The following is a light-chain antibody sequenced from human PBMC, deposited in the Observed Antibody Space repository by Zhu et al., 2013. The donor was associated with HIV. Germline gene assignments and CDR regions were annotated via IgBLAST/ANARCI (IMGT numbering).Light chain of an antibody. Sequence: EILLTQSPATLALSPGERATLSCRASQNISGDYLAWYQQKPGQAPRLLIYGASSRATGIPDRFSGSGSGTDFTLTISRLEPEDFAVYYCQQYGNSPPYSFGQGTKLEIK. CDR3: QQYGNSPPYS. J-gene: IGKJ2*03. CDR1: QNISGDY. CDR2: GAS. V-gene: IGKV3-20*01.